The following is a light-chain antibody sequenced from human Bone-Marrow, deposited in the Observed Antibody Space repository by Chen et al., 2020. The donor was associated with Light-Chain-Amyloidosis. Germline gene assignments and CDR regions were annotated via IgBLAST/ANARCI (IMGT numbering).Light chain of an antibody. CDR3: QSADSSGTYEVI. Sequence: SYELTQPPSVSVSPGQTARITCSGDDLPTKYAYWYQQKPGQASVLVIHRDTERPSGISERFSGSRSGTTATLTIRGVQAEDEADYHCQSADSSGTYEVIFGGGTKLTVL. J-gene: IGLJ2*01. V-gene: IGLV3-25*03. CDR2: RDT. CDR1: DLPTKY.